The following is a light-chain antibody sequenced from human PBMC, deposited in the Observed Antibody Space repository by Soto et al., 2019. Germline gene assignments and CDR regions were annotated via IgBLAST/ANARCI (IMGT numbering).Light chain of an antibody. Sequence: GTVSLTQRERATLSCRASQSVGSSYVAWYQQKPGQAPRVRIYGASRRATGIPDRFFGSGSGTDVSLTISRMEAEDDIVDYSPHSGSLPRPFGQVT. V-gene: IGKV3-20*01. CDR2: GAS. CDR1: QSVGSSY. CDR3: PHSGSLPRP. J-gene: IGKJ1*01.